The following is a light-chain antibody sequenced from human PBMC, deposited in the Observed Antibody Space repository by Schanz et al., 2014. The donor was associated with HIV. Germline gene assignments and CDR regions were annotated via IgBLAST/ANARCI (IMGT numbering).Light chain of an antibody. CDR1: QSISSY. Sequence: DVQMTQSPSSLSASVGDRVTITCRASQSISSYLNWYQQKPGKAPKLLIYAASTLQSGVPSRFSGSGSETDFTLTISCLQSEDFAIYYCQQYDVYPWTFGQGTKVEIK. V-gene: IGKV1-39*01. CDR3: QQYDVYPWT. J-gene: IGKJ1*01. CDR2: AAS.